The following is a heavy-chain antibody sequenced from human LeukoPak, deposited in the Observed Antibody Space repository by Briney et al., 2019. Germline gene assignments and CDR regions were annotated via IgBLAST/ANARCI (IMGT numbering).Heavy chain of an antibody. CDR1: GGSISSTSYY. D-gene: IGHD2-8*01. CDR2: ICHSGET. V-gene: IGHV4-39*07. J-gene: IGHJ5*02. CDR3: AETNTQDWFDP. Sequence: SETLSLTCRVSGGSISSTSYYWGWIRQPPGKGLEWTASICHSGETFYNPSLESRVAISVDTSNNEVFLDLYSVTAADTAMYYCAETNTQDWFDPWGRGTLVTVSS.